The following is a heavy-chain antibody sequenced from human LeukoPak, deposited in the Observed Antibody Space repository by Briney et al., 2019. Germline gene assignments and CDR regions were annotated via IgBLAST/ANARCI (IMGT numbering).Heavy chain of an antibody. D-gene: IGHD2-21*02. CDR1: GGSISSYY. CDR3: AKEEGSGDHYYLDY. Sequence: SETLSLTCTVSGGSISSYYWSWIRQPPGKGLEWIGYIYYSGSTNYNPSLKSRVTISVDTSKNQSSLKLSSVTAADTAVYYCAKEEGSGDHYYLDYWGQGTLVSVSS. V-gene: IGHV4-59*01. J-gene: IGHJ4*02. CDR2: IYYSGST.